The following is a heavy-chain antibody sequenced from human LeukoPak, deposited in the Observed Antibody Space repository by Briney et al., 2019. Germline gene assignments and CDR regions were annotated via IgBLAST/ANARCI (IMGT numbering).Heavy chain of an antibody. CDR3: ARGLVVRWYSSGWYFDY. CDR2: INHSGST. V-gene: IGHV4-34*01. J-gene: IGHJ4*02. Sequence: SETLSLTCAVSGGSFSGYYWNWIRQSPGKGLEWIGEINHSGSTYYNPSLKSRVTISVDTSKNQFSLKLSSVTAADTAVYYCARGLVVRWYSSGWYFDYWGQGTLVTVSS. CDR1: GGSFSGYY. D-gene: IGHD6-19*01.